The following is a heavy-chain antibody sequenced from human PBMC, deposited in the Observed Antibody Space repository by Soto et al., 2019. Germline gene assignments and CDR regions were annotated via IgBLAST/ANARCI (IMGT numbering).Heavy chain of an antibody. CDR2: ISAYNGNT. Sequence: VASVKVSCKASGYTFTSYGISWARQAPGQGLEWMGWISAYNGNTNYAQKLQGRVTITTDTSTSTAYMELRSLRSDDTAVYYCARAVPSSGWYGYYYYGMDVWGQGTTVTVSS. CDR3: ARAVPSSGWYGYYYYGMDV. D-gene: IGHD6-19*01. V-gene: IGHV1-18*01. CDR1: GYTFTSYG. J-gene: IGHJ6*02.